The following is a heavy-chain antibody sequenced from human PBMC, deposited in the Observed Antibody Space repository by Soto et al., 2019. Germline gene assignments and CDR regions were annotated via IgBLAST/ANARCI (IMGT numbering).Heavy chain of an antibody. V-gene: IGHV3-23*01. Sequence: EVQLLESGGGLVQPGGSLRLSCAASGFTFSSYAMSWVRQAPGKGLEWVSAISGSGGSTYYADSVKGRFTISRDNSKNTLYLQMNSLRAEDTSVYYCAKDQYTMVRGQADAFDIWGQGTMVTVSS. CDR1: GFTFSSYA. CDR2: ISGSGGST. CDR3: AKDQYTMVRGQADAFDI. J-gene: IGHJ3*02. D-gene: IGHD3-10*01.